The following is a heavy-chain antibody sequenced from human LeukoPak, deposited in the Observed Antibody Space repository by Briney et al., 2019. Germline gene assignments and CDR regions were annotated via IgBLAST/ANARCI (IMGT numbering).Heavy chain of an antibody. V-gene: IGHV3-64*01. Sequence: GGSLKLFCAASGFTFSSYAMHWGRQAPGKGLEYVSTISSNGGSTYYANSVKGRFTISRDNSKNTLYLQLGSLRAEDMAVYYCARVDSNGYYFFDYWGQGTLVTVSS. CDR2: ISSNGGST. CDR3: ARVDSNGYYFFDY. D-gene: IGHD5-18*01. J-gene: IGHJ4*02. CDR1: GFTFSSYA.